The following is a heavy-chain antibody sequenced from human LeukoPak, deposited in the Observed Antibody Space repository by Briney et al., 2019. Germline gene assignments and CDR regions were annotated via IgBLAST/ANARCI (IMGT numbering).Heavy chain of an antibody. J-gene: IGHJ4*02. D-gene: IGHD2-2*01. CDR3: AKAHCSSTSCSMADN. Sequence: GGSLRLSCAASGFTFTRNAMAWVRQAPGKGLEWVSALDGSGGTTFYADSVKGRVTISRVQSTNTVYLQMNSLRADDTAVYYCAKAHCSSTSCSMADNWGQGTLVTVSS. CDR2: LDGSGGTT. V-gene: IGHV3-23*01. CDR1: GFTFTRNA.